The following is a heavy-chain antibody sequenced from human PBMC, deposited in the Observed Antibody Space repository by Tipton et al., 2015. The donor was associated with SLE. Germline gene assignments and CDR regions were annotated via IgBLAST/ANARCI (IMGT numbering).Heavy chain of an antibody. Sequence: PSLTCGVYGGSFSGYSWSWIRQTPGKGLEWIGEINHSGSTKYNPSLKSRVTISADTSKNQFSLKLTSVTAADTAVYYCARGTTVTYGLFDYWGQGTLVTVSS. D-gene: IGHD4-17*01. CDR2: INHSGST. CDR3: ARGTTVTYGLFDY. CDR1: GGSFSGYS. V-gene: IGHV4-34*01. J-gene: IGHJ4*02.